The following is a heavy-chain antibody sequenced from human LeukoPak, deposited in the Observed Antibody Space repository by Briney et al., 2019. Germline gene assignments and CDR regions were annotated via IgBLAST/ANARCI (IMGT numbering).Heavy chain of an antibody. CDR3: ARVVNYGSGSFDY. Sequence: SETLSLTCAVYGGSFSGYYWSWIRQPPGKGLEWIGSIYHSGSTYYNPSLKSRVAISVDTSKNQFSLKLSSVTAADTAVYYCARVVNYGSGSFDYWGQGTLVTVSS. CDR1: GGSFSGYY. D-gene: IGHD3-10*01. CDR2: IYHSGST. V-gene: IGHV4-34*01. J-gene: IGHJ4*02.